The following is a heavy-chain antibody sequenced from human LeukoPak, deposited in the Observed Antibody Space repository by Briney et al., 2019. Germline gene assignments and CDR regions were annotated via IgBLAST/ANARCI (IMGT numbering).Heavy chain of an antibody. Sequence: GGSLRLSCAASGFTFSSYGMPWVRQAPGKGLEWVAVISYDGSNKYYADSVKGRFTISRDNSKNTLYLQMNSLRAEDTAVNYCAKDLKQWPQNFDYWGQGTLVTVSS. J-gene: IGHJ4*02. V-gene: IGHV3-30*18. CDR3: AKDLKQWPQNFDY. D-gene: IGHD6-19*01. CDR1: GFTFSSYG. CDR2: ISYDGSNK.